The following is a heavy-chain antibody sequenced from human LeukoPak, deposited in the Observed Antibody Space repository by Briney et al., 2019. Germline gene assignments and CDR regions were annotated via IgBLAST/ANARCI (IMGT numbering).Heavy chain of an antibody. V-gene: IGHV3-11*01. CDR2: ISSSGSTI. CDR1: GFTFSDYY. J-gene: IGHJ5*02. CDR3: ARGQRPYGDYNWFDP. Sequence: PGGSLRLSCAASGFTFSDYYMSWIRQAPGKGPEWVSYISSSGSTIYYADSVKGRFTISRDNAKNSLYLQMNSLRAEDTAVYYCARGQRPYGDYNWFDPWGQGTLVTVSS. D-gene: IGHD4-17*01.